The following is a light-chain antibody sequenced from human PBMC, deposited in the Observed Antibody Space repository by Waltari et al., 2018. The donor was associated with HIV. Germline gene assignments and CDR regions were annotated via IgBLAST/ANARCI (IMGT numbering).Light chain of an antibody. CDR3: AAWDASLHVV. J-gene: IGLJ2*01. Sequence: QSVLTQPPSASGTLGQGVTISCFGSTSNIGTNTVNWYQHLPGAAPKLIIFRIHQRPSGVPYRFSGSQSGTSAFLTITGLLSGDEATYYCAAWDASLHVVFGGGTQLTVL. CDR1: TSNIGTNT. CDR2: RIH. V-gene: IGLV1-44*01.